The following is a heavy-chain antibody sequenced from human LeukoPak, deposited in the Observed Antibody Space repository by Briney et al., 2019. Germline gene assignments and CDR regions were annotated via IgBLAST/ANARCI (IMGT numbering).Heavy chain of an antibody. CDR1: GYTFTSYY. V-gene: IGHV1-46*01. D-gene: IGHD3-3*01. CDR2: IDPSGGST. CDR3: ARGRIDYDFWSGYSTVYFDY. Sequence: ASVKVSCKASGYTFTSYYMHWVRQAPGQGLEWMGIIDPSGGSTTYAQKFQGRVTMTRNTSISTAYMELSSLRSEDTAVYYCARGRIDYDFWSGYSTVYFDYWGQGTLVTVSS. J-gene: IGHJ4*02.